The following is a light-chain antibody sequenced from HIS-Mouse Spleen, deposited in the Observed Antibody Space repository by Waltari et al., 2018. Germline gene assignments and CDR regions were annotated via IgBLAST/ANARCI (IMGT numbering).Light chain of an antibody. V-gene: IGKV3-11*01. CDR2: EAS. Sequence: EIVLTQSPATLSLSPGERATLSCRASQSVSSYLAWYQQKPGQAPRLLIYEASNRATGSPARFSGSGSGTDFTLTISSLEPEDFAVYYCQQRSNWPPRVTFGQGTRLEIK. CDR1: QSVSSY. J-gene: IGKJ5*01. CDR3: QQRSNWPPRVT.